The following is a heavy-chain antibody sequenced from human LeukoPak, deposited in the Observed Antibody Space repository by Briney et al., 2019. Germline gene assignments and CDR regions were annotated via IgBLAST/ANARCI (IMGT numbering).Heavy chain of an antibody. J-gene: IGHJ3*02. CDR3: ARDLSQYTSSRDAFDI. D-gene: IGHD6-6*01. Sequence: GGPLRLSCAASGFTLSDYWMSWVRQAPGKGLEWVANMNEDGSVKNYVDSVKGRFTISRDNARNSLYLHMNSLRAEDTAVYYCARDLSQYTSSRDAFDIWGQGTMVTVSS. CDR1: GFTLSDYW. CDR2: MNEDGSVK. V-gene: IGHV3-7*01.